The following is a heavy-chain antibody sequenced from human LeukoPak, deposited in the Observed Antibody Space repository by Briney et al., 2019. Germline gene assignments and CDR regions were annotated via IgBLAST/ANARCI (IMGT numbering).Heavy chain of an antibody. CDR3: AKGGPAGSCFDY. D-gene: IGHD2-2*01. V-gene: IGHV3-23*01. CDR2: ISGSGGST. CDR1: GFTFSSYA. J-gene: IGHJ4*02. Sequence: QAGGSLRLSCAASGFTFSSYAMSWVRQAPGKGLEWVSAISGSGGSTYYADSVKGRFTISRDNSKNMLYLQMNSLRAEDTAVYYCAKGGPAGSCFDYWGQGTLVTVSS.